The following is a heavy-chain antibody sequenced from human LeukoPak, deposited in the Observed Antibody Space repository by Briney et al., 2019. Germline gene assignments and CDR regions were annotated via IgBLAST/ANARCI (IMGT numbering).Heavy chain of an antibody. CDR1: GFTVSSNY. Sequence: PGGSLRLSCAASGFTVSSNYMSWVRQAPGKGLEWVSAISGSGGSTYYADSVKGRFTISRDNSKNTLYLQMYSLRAEDTAVYYCAKKLRWENFDYWGQGTLVTVSS. CDR2: ISGSGGST. V-gene: IGHV3-23*01. D-gene: IGHD4-23*01. CDR3: AKKLRWENFDY. J-gene: IGHJ4*02.